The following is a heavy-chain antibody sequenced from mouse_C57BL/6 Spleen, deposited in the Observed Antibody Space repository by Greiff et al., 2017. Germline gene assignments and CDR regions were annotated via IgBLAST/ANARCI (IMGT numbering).Heavy chain of an antibody. CDR1: GYTFTSYW. V-gene: IGHV1-61*01. D-gene: IGHD2-4*01. J-gene: IGHJ1*03. CDR2: IYPSDSET. Sequence: QVQLQQPGAELVRPGSSVKLSCKASGYTFTSYWMDRVKQRPGQGLEWIGNIYPSDSETHYNQKFKDKATLTVDKSSSTAYMQLSSLTSEDSAVYYCAKEGDYDGYFDVWGTGTTVTVSS. CDR3: AKEGDYDGYFDV.